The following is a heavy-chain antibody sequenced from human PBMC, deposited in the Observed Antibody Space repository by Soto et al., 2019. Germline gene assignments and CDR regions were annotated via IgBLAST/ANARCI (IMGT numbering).Heavy chain of an antibody. V-gene: IGHV4-59*08. J-gene: IGHJ5*02. CDR2: IYYSGST. D-gene: IGHD3-10*01. CDR3: ARLSTTKSTYYYGSGSYYVGWFYP. Sequence: SETLSLTCTVSCGSISSYYWSWIRQPPGKGLEWIGYIYYSGSTNYNPSLKSRVTISVDTSKNQFSLKLSSVTAADTAVYYCARLSTTKSTYYYGSGSYYVGWFYPWGQGTLVTVSS. CDR1: CGSISSYY.